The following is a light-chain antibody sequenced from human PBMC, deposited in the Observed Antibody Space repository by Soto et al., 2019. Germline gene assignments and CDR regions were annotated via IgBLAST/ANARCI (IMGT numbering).Light chain of an antibody. V-gene: IGKV1-27*01. CDR1: QGIRNF. Sequence: DIQMPQSPTSLSASVGDRVTITCRASQGIRNFVAWYQQKPGKAPKLLIYAASTLQSGVPSRFSGSGSGTDFALTINSLQPEDVATYSCQKYSSVPVFGPGTKVKIK. CDR2: AAS. J-gene: IGKJ3*01. CDR3: QKYSSVPV.